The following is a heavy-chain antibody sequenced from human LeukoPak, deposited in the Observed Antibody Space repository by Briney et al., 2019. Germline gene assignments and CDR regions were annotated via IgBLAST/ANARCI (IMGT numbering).Heavy chain of an antibody. Sequence: GESLKISCKGSGYSFTSYWIGWVRQMPGKGLEWMGIIYPGDSDTRYSPSFQGQVTISADKSISTAYLQWSSLKASDTAMYYCARQRRQQLDYYYMDVWGKGTTVTVSS. CDR2: IYPGDSDT. CDR3: ARQRRQQLDYYYMDV. CDR1: GYSFTSYW. V-gene: IGHV5-51*01. J-gene: IGHJ6*03. D-gene: IGHD6-13*01.